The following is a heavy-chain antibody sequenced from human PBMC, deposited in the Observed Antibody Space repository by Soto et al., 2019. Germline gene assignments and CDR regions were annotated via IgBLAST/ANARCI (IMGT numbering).Heavy chain of an antibody. CDR3: TGEVASGY. V-gene: IGHV3-30*03. D-gene: IGHD2-8*02. CDR1: GFTVSTYG. CDR2: ISRDGGTK. Sequence: QVQLVESGGGVVQPGGSLRLSCAVSGFTVSTYGMHWVRQAPGKGLEWVAVISRDGGTKYYADSVKGRFTISRDNSRNTLFLEMNSLRSDDMAVYYCTGEVASGYWGQGTLVTVSS. J-gene: IGHJ4*02.